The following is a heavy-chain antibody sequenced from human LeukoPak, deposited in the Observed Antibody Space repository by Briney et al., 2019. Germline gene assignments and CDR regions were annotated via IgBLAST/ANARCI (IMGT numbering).Heavy chain of an antibody. CDR2: IYTSGST. Sequence: SSETLSLTCTVSGGSISSYYWSWIRQPAGKGLEWIGRIYTSGSTNYNPSLKSRVTMSVDTSKNQFSLKLSSVTAADTAVYYCARFNQLPTGGWFDPWGQGTLVTVSS. CDR3: ARFNQLPTGGWFDP. J-gene: IGHJ5*02. D-gene: IGHD2-2*01. V-gene: IGHV4-4*07. CDR1: GGSISSYY.